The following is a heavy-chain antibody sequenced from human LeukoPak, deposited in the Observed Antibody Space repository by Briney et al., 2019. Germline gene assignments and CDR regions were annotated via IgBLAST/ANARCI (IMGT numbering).Heavy chain of an antibody. Sequence: GGSLRLSCAASGFTFSSYGMHWVRQAPGKGLEGVAFIRYDGSNKYYADSVKGRFTISRDNSKNTLYLQMNSLRAEDTAVYYCAKSLRGYYYYYMDVWGKGTTVTVSS. CDR3: AKSLRGYYYYYMDV. D-gene: IGHD4-17*01. J-gene: IGHJ6*03. CDR1: GFTFSSYG. V-gene: IGHV3-30*02. CDR2: IRYDGSNK.